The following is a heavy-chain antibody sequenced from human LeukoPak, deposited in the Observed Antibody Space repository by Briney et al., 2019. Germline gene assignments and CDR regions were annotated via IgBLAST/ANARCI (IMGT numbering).Heavy chain of an antibody. CDR2: ISSSSSYI. CDR3: ARDNGYSSSWYVCGQFDY. CDR1: GFTFSSYS. D-gene: IGHD6-13*01. J-gene: IGHJ4*02. Sequence: KPGGSLRLSCAASGFTFSSYSMNWVRQAPGKGLEWVSSISSSSSYIYYADSVKGRFTISRDNAKNSLYLQMNSLRAEDTALYYCARDNGYSSSWYVCGQFDYWGQGTLVTVSS. V-gene: IGHV3-21*04.